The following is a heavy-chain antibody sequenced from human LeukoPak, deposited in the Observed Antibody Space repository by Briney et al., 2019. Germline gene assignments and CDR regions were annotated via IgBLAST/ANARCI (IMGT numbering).Heavy chain of an antibody. CDR3: ATSLDSSSPFDY. J-gene: IGHJ4*02. V-gene: IGHV4-31*03. D-gene: IGHD6-13*01. Sequence: SETLSLTCTVSGGSISSGGYYWSWIRQHPGKGLEWIGYIYYSGSTYYNPSLKSRVTISVDTSKNQFSLKLSSVTAADTAVYYCATSLDSSSPFDYWGQGTLVTVSS. CDR2: IYYSGST. CDR1: GGSISSGGYY.